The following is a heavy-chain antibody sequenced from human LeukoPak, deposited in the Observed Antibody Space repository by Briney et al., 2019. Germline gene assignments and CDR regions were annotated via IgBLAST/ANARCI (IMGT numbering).Heavy chain of an antibody. CDR3: ARVPLGNSCYDY. V-gene: IGHV3-64*01. D-gene: IGHD2-2*01. CDR1: GFTFSSYA. Sequence: GGSLRLSCAASGFTFSSYAMHWVRQAPGKGLEYVSAISNIGDSTYYANSVKGRFTISRDNSKNTLFLLMDSLRAEDMAVYFCARVPLGNSCYDYWGQGTLVTVSS. CDR2: ISNIGDST. J-gene: IGHJ4*02.